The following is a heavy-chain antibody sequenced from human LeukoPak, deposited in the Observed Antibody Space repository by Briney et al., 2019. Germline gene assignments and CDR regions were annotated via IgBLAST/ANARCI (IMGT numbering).Heavy chain of an antibody. Sequence: PGGSLRLSCADPGFSFSNFGMRSGCQAPGKGLEWVAVISYDGSNKYFADSVKGRFTISRDNSKNTLYLQMNSLRAEDTAVYYGATQDGYDNSGHYGYWGQGTLVTVSS. CDR3: ATQDGYDNSGHYGY. CDR2: ISYDGSNK. J-gene: IGHJ4*02. V-gene: IGHV3-30*03. CDR1: GFSFSNFG. D-gene: IGHD3-22*01.